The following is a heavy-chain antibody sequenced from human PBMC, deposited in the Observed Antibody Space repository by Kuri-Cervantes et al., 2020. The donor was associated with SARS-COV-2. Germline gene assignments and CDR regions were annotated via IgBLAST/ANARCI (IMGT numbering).Heavy chain of an antibody. V-gene: IGHV4-38-2*02. CDR1: GSSISSGYY. Sequence: SETLSLTCAVSGSSISSGYYWGWIRQPPGKGLEWIGSIYHSGSTYYNPSLKSRVTISVDTSKNQFSLKLTSVAAADTAVYYCAREEGVYSSSWYWLDPWGQGTLVTVSS. J-gene: IGHJ5*02. CDR3: AREEGVYSSSWYWLDP. CDR2: IYHSGST. D-gene: IGHD6-13*01.